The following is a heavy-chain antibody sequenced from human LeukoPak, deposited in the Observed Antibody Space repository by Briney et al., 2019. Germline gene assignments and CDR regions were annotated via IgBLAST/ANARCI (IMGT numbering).Heavy chain of an antibody. Sequence: GGSLRLSCAASGFTFSSYSMNWVRQAPGKGLEWVSSISSSGSTIYYADSVKGRFTISRDNAKNSLYLQMNSLRAEDTAVYYCARDQRVYYGSGSYSSSDYWGQGTPVTVSS. V-gene: IGHV3-48*04. D-gene: IGHD3-10*01. CDR2: ISSSGSTI. CDR1: GFTFSSYS. CDR3: ARDQRVYYGSGSYSSSDY. J-gene: IGHJ4*02.